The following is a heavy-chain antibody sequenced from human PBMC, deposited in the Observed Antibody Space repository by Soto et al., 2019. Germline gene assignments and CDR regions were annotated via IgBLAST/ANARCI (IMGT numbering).Heavy chain of an antibody. D-gene: IGHD3-10*01. J-gene: IGHJ4*02. CDR1: GFTFSSYA. Sequence: EVQLLESGGGLVQPGGSLRLSCAASGFTFSSYAMSWVRRAPGKGLEWVSAISGSGGSTYYADSVKGRFTISRDNSKNTLYLQMNSLRAEDTAVYYCAKDWLAVRGEPPTDWGQGTLVTVSS. CDR2: ISGSGGST. V-gene: IGHV3-23*01. CDR3: AKDWLAVRGEPPTD.